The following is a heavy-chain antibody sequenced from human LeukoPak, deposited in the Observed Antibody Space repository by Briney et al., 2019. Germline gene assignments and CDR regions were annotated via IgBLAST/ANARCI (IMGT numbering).Heavy chain of an antibody. CDR3: EKESFIPYYYDSGGYIDY. Sequence: GGSLRLSCAASGFTFTSYSMNWVRQPPGKGLEWVSGISVSGGSTQYADCVKGRFAISRDNYKTTMFLQLHRLRAENTALSYCEKESFIPYYYDSGGYIDYWGQGTLVTVSS. D-gene: IGHD3-22*01. CDR1: GFTFTSYS. V-gene: IGHV3-23*01. J-gene: IGHJ4*02. CDR2: ISVSGGST.